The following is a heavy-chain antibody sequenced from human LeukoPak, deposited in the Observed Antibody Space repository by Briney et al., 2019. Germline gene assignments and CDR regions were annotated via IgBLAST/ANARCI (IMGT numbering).Heavy chain of an antibody. D-gene: IGHD3-16*01. CDR1: GFTFSDSW. CDR3: ATYTHWVAGDV. Sequence: PGGSLRLSCAASGFTFSDSWMSWVRQAPGKGLEWVANMNQDGSEKDCVDSVKGRFTISRDNARNSLYLQMSSLRAEDTAVYYCATYTHWVAGDVWGQGTTVTVSS. CDR2: MNQDGSEK. V-gene: IGHV3-7*01. J-gene: IGHJ6*02.